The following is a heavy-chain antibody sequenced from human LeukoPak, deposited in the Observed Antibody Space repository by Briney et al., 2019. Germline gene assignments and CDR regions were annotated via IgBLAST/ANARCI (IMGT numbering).Heavy chain of an antibody. Sequence: GRSLRLSCAASGFTFSSYGMHWVRQAPGKGLEWVAVISYDGSNKYYADSVKGRFTTSRGNAKNSLYLQMSSLRAEDTALYYCAKDSRGSGSRYYGMDVWGQGTTVTVSS. D-gene: IGHD3-10*01. CDR1: GFTFSSYG. CDR3: AKDSRGSGSRYYGMDV. J-gene: IGHJ6*02. CDR2: ISYDGSNK. V-gene: IGHV3-30*18.